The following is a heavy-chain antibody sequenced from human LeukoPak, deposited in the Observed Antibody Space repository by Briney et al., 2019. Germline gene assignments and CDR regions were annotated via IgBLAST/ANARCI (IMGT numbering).Heavy chain of an antibody. CDR3: ARESYSGYSSSQDY. V-gene: IGHV3-30*03. CDR1: GFTFSSYG. D-gene: IGHD6-13*01. CDR2: ISFDGGNK. Sequence: GRSLRLSCAASGFTFSSYGMHWVRQAPGKGLEWVAIISFDGGNKYYADSVKGRFTISRDNSKNTLYLQMNSLRDDDTAVYYCARESYSGYSSSQDYWGQGTLVTLSS. J-gene: IGHJ4*02.